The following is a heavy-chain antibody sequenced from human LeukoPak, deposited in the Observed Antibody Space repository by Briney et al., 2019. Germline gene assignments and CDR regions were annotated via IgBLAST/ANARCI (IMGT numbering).Heavy chain of an antibody. J-gene: IGHJ3*02. CDR2: IYYSGST. Sequence: SETLSLTCTVSGGSISSSSYYWGWIRQPPGKGLEWIGSIYYSGSTYYNPSLKSRVPISVDTSKNQFSLKLSSVTAADTAVYYCARDRRDAFDIWGQGTMVTVSS. V-gene: IGHV4-39*07. CDR1: GGSISSSSYY. CDR3: ARDRRDAFDI.